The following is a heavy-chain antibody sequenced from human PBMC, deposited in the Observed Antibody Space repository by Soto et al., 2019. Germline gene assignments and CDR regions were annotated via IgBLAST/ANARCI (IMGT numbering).Heavy chain of an antibody. V-gene: IGHV1-18*01. CDR3: ARVLGRVSGGVYPY. CDR2: ITAYNGNT. Sequence: QVRLVQSGAEVKKPGPSVKVSCKASGYTFTSYGTSWVRQTPGQGLEWMGWITAYNGNTNYAQKLQGRVTMTTATSTSTAYMELRSLRSDDPAVYYCARVLGRVSGGVYPYWGQGTLVTVSS. CDR1: GYTFTSYG. D-gene: IGHD3-10*01. J-gene: IGHJ4*02.